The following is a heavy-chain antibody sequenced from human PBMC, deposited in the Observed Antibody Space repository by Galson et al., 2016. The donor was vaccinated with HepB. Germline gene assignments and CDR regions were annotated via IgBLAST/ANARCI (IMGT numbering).Heavy chain of an antibody. CDR1: GGTFSSHA. D-gene: IGHD4-17*01. V-gene: IGHV1-69*13. Sequence: SVKVSCKASGGTFSSHAINWVRQAPGQGLEWMGGILPIFGTSKYAQRFQGKVTITADESTNTAYMELSSLRSEDTAVYYRARDRGMHGDYGAFDIWGQGAMVSVSS. CDR2: ILPIFGTS. CDR3: ARDRGMHGDYGAFDI. J-gene: IGHJ3*02.